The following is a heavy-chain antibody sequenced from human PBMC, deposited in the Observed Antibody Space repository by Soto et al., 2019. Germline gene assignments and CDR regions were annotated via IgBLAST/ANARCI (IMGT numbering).Heavy chain of an antibody. CDR3: ARVVPGGYYYMDV. J-gene: IGHJ6*03. CDR1: GYTFTSYG. V-gene: IGHV1-3*01. CDR2: INAGNGNT. Sequence: ASVKVSCKASGYTFTSYGISWVRQAPGQRLEWMGWINAGNGNTKYSQKFQGRVTITRDTSASTAYMELSSLRSEDTAVYYCARVVPGGYYYMDVWGKGTTVTVSS. D-gene: IGHD2-8*02.